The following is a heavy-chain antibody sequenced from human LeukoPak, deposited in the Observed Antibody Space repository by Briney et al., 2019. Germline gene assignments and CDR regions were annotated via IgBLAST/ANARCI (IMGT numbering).Heavy chain of an antibody. V-gene: IGHV3-30*07. J-gene: IGHJ5*02. D-gene: IGHD3-10*01. CDR1: GFTFSSYA. Sequence: GGSLRLSCAASGFTFSSYAMHWVRQAPGKGLEWVAVISYDGSNKYYADSVKGRFTISRDNAKNSLYLQMNSLRAEDTAVYYCARELLNWFDPWGQGTLVTVSS. CDR2: ISYDGSNK. CDR3: ARELLNWFDP.